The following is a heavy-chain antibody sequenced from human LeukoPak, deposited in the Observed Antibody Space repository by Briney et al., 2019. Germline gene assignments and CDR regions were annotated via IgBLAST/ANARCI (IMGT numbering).Heavy chain of an antibody. J-gene: IGHJ6*03. CDR3: AKSHRGYAPRRTYYYYMDV. D-gene: IGHD5-12*01. Sequence: GGSLRLSCAASGFTFSSYAMSSVRQAPGKGLECVSAISGSGDSTYYADSVKGRFTISRDNSKNTLYLQMNSLRAEDTAVYYCAKSHRGYAPRRTYYYYMDVWGKGTRSPSP. CDR2: ISGSGDST. V-gene: IGHV3-23*01. CDR1: GFTFSSYA.